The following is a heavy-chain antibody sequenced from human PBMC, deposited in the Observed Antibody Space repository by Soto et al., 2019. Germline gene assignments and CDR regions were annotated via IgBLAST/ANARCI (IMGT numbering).Heavy chain of an antibody. CDR3: ARGTRGYSSGWYDY. V-gene: IGHV4-34*01. CDR2: INHSGST. D-gene: IGHD6-19*01. CDR1: GGSFSGYY. Sequence: SETLSLTCAVYGGSFSGYYWSWIRQPPGKGLEWIGEINHSGSTNYNPSLKSRVTISVDTSKNQFSLKLSSVTAADTAVYYCARGTRGYSSGWYDYWGQGTLVTVSS. J-gene: IGHJ4*02.